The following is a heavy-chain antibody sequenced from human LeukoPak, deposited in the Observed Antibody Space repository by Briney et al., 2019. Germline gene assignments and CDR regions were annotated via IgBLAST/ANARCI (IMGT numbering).Heavy chain of an antibody. CDR1: GFTFSSYE. V-gene: IGHV3-48*03. CDR3: ARVQYWGSSRTYGMDV. D-gene: IGHD7-27*01. Sequence: PGGSLRLSCAASGFTFSSYEMNWVRQAPGKGLEWVSYISSSGSTRYYADSVKGRFTISRGNAKNSLYLQMNSLRAEDTAVYYCARVQYWGSSRTYGMDVWGQGTTVTVSS. CDR2: ISSSGSTR. J-gene: IGHJ6*02.